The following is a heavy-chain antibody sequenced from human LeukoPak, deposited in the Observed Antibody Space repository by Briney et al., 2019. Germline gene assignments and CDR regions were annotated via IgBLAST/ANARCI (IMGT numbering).Heavy chain of an antibody. CDR2: IYHTGST. J-gene: IGHJ4*02. V-gene: IGHV4-38-2*01. CDR3: ARDKDDYVWGTYRW. Sequence: SETLSLTCAVSGYSISSGYYWGWVRQTPGKGLEWIGSIYHTGSTDYNPSLKSRLTISVDMSKNQFSLNLRSVTAADTAVYYCARDKDDYVWGTYRWWGQGMLVTVSS. D-gene: IGHD3-16*02. CDR1: GYSISSGYY.